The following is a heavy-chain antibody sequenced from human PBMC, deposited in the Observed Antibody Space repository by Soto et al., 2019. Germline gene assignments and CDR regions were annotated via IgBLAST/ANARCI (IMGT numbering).Heavy chain of an antibody. Sequence: SETLSLTCTVSGGSISSYYWSWIRQPPGKGLEWIGYIYYSGSTNYNPSLKSRVTISVDTSKNQFSLKLSSVTAADTAVYYCAVGWGGAFDIWGQGTMVTVSS. V-gene: IGHV4-59*01. CDR1: GGSISSYY. CDR3: AVGWGGAFDI. CDR2: IYYSGST. J-gene: IGHJ3*02. D-gene: IGHD3-16*01.